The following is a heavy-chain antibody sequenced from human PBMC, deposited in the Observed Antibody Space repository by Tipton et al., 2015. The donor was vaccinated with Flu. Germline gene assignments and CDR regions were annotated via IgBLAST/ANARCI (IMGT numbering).Heavy chain of an antibody. Sequence: LSLTCAASGFTFSSYAMSWVRQAPGKGLEWVSGISGSGGNTYYADSVKGRFTISRDNSKNTLYLQMNSLRAEDTAVYYCAKNPKIMITFGGVILGFWGQGTLVTVSS. CDR3: AKNPKIMITFGGVILGF. V-gene: IGHV3-23*01. J-gene: IGHJ4*02. CDR1: GFTFSSYA. D-gene: IGHD3-16*01. CDR2: ISGSGGNT.